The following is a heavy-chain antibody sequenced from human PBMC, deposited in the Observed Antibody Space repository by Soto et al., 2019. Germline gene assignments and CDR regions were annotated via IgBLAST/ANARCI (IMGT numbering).Heavy chain of an antibody. CDR1: GFTFSDYY. CDR2: ISSSGSTI. V-gene: IGHV3-11*01. D-gene: IGHD4-17*01. J-gene: IGHJ6*02. Sequence: LRLSCAASGFTFSDYYMSWIRQAPGKGLEWVSYISSSGSTIYYADSVKGRFTISRDNAKNSLYLQMNSLRAEDTAVYYCARGYGGNSEFDYYYYYGMDVWGQGATVTVSS. CDR3: ARGYGGNSEFDYYYYYGMDV.